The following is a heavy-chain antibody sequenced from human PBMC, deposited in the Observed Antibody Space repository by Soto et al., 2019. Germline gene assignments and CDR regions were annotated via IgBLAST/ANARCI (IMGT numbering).Heavy chain of an antibody. Sequence: QITLKESGPTLVKPTQTLTLTCTFSGFSLSTSGVGVGWIRQPPGKALEWLALIYWDDDTRYSPSLKSRLTLTKDPSKIQVVLTMTNMDPVDTATYYGAHRGCSGGSCYSPDNWFDPWGQGTLVTVSS. D-gene: IGHD2-15*01. CDR1: GFSLSTSGVG. J-gene: IGHJ5*02. V-gene: IGHV2-5*02. CDR3: AHRGCSGGSCYSPDNWFDP. CDR2: IYWDDDT.